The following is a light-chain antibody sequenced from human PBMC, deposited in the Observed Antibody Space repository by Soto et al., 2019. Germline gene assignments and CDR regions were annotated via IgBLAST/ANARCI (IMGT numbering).Light chain of an antibody. CDR3: AAWDDSLNGPV. CDR2: RNN. Sequence: QSVLTQSPSASGTPGQRVTISCSGSSSNIGSNTVNWYQQLPRTAPKLLIYRNNQRPSGVPDRFSGSKSGTSASLAISGLQSEDEADYFCAAWDDSLNGPVFGGGTKLTVL. J-gene: IGLJ2*01. V-gene: IGLV1-44*01. CDR1: SSNIGSNT.